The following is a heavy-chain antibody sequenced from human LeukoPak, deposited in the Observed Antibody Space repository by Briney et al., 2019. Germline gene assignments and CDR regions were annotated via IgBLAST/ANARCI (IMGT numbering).Heavy chain of an antibody. V-gene: IGHV3-9*03. J-gene: IGHJ2*01. CDR3: ANADGDFVWYFDL. Sequence: GGSLRLSCAASGFTFDDYAMHWVRHAPGKGLEWVSGISWNSGSIGYADSVKGRFTISRDNAKNSLYLQMNSLRAEDMALYYCANADGDFVWYFDLWGRGTLVTVSS. CDR1: GFTFDDYA. CDR2: ISWNSGSI. D-gene: IGHD4-17*01.